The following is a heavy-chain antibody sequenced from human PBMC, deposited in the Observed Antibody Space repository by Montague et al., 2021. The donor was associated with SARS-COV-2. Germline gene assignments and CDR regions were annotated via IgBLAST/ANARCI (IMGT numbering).Heavy chain of an antibody. CDR1: GGSISSGSYY. D-gene: IGHD2-2*01. V-gene: IGHV4-61*02. CDR2: IYTSGST. J-gene: IGHJ5*02. Sequence: TLSLTCTVSGGSISSGSYYWSWIRQPAGKGLEWIGRIYTSGSTNYNPSLKSRVTISVDTSKNQFSLKLSSVTAADTAVYYCARNPRPAAMWGWFDPWGQGTLVTVSS. CDR3: ARNPRPAAMWGWFDP.